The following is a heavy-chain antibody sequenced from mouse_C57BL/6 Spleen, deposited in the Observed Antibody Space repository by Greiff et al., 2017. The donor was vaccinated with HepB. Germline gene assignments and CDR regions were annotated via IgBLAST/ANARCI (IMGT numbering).Heavy chain of an antibody. Sequence: DVKLVESGGGLVKPGGSLKLSCAASGFTFSSYAMSWVRQTPEKRLEWVATISDGGSYTYYPDNVKGRFTISRDNAKNNLYLQMSHLKSEDTAMYYCARDESNPYYAMDYWGQGTSVTVSS. D-gene: IGHD2-5*01. V-gene: IGHV5-4*01. J-gene: IGHJ4*01. CDR2: ISDGGSYT. CDR3: ARDESNPYYAMDY. CDR1: GFTFSSYA.